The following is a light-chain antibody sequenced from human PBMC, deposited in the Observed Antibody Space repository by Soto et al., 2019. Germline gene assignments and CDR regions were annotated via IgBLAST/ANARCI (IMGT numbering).Light chain of an antibody. Sequence: QSALTQPASVSGSPGQSITISCTGTNSDVGDYNYVSWYQQHPGKAPKLIIYEVSNRPSGISDRFSASKSGNTASLTISGLQAEDEADYYCSSYTNSNTRVFGTGTKGNVL. V-gene: IGLV2-14*01. CDR2: EVS. CDR3: SSYTNSNTRV. J-gene: IGLJ1*01. CDR1: NSDVGDYNY.